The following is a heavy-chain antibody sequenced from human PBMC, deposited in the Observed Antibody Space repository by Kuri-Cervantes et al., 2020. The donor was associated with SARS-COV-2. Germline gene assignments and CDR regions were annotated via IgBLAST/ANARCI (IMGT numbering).Heavy chain of an antibody. D-gene: IGHD3-22*01. J-gene: IGHJ4*02. CDR2: IYTSGST. V-gene: IGHV4-4*07. Sequence: SETLSLTCTVSGGSISSYYWSWIRQPAGKGLEWIGRIYTSGSTNYNPSLKSRVTMSVDTSKNQFFLKLSSVTAADTAVYYCARDADSSGSLDYWGQGTLVTVSS. CDR1: GGSISSYY. CDR3: ARDADSSGSLDY.